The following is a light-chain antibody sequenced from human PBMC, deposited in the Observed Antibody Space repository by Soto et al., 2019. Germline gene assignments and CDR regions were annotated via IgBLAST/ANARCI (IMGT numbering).Light chain of an antibody. CDR1: DIVAGY. J-gene: IGKJ1*01. CDR3: QQYGSSGT. Sequence: EIVLTHCPATLSLSPGERATLSCRASDIVAGYLAWYQQKPGQAPRLLIYGASNRATGIPDRFSGSGSGTDFTLTISRLEPEDFAVYYCQQYGSSGTFGQGTKVDIK. CDR2: GAS. V-gene: IGKV3-20*01.